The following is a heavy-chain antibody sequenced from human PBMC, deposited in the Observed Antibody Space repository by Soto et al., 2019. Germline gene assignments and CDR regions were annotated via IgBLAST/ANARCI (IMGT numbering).Heavy chain of an antibody. CDR1: GGSISSSSYY. CDR2: IYYSGST. V-gene: IGHV4-39*01. D-gene: IGHD6-13*01. J-gene: IGHJ5*02. Sequence: QLQLQESGPGLVKPSETLSLTCTVSGGSISSSSYYWGWIRQPPGKGLEWIGSIYYSGSTYYNPSLTSRVTISVDTSKNQFSLKLSSVTAADTAVYYCARNIAAAGLNWFDPWGQGTLVTVSS. CDR3: ARNIAAAGLNWFDP.